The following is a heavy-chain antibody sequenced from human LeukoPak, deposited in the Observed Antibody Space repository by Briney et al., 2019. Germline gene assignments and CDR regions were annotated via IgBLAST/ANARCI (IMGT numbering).Heavy chain of an antibody. D-gene: IGHD6-19*01. CDR1: GGSISSYY. CDR3: ARGPYSSEH. CDR2: IYYSGST. J-gene: IGHJ4*02. Sequence: PSETLSLTCTVSGGSISSYYWSWTRQPPGKGLEWIGYIYYSGSTNYNPSLKSRVTISVDTSKNQFSLKLSSVTAADTAVYYCARGPYSSEHWGQGTLVTVSS. V-gene: IGHV4-59*01.